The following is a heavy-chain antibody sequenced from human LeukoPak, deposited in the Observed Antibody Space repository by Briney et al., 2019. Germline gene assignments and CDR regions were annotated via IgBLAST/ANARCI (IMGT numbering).Heavy chain of an antibody. Sequence: PGGSLRLSCAASGFTFSSYGMHWVRQAPGKGLEWVAVISYDGSNKYYADSVKGRFTISRDNSKNTLYLQMNSLRAEDTAVYYCARSQYIVVVPAAPDYWGQGTLVTVSS. CDR1: GFTFSSYG. CDR3: ARSQYIVVVPAAPDY. CDR2: ISYDGSNK. J-gene: IGHJ4*02. V-gene: IGHV3-30*03. D-gene: IGHD2-2*01.